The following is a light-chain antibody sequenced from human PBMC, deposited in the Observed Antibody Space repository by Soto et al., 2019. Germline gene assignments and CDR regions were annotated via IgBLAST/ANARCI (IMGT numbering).Light chain of an antibody. CDR1: LSVASNY. Sequence: DMLLTQSPGTLPLSPGDRATISCRASLSVASNYVAWYQQKPGQAPSLLISAASGRASGLPDRFSGSGSGTDFTLTISSLEPEDFAVYYCQQYSSAPWTFGQGTKVEIK. J-gene: IGKJ1*01. CDR3: QQYSSAPWT. V-gene: IGKV3-20*01. CDR2: AAS.